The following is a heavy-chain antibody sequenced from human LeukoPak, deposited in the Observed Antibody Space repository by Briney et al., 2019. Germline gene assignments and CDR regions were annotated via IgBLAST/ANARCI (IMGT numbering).Heavy chain of an antibody. J-gene: IGHJ3*02. Sequence: GGSLRLSCAASGFTFSNDGMSWVRQAPGKRPEWISYINSRSSDIHYADSVRGRFTIYRDNVKNSLFLQMNSLRAEDTAVYYCARDHHRRHYDSQARDTFDIWGQGTMVTVSS. D-gene: IGHD3-22*01. CDR3: ARDHHRRHYDSQARDTFDI. V-gene: IGHV3-48*01. CDR2: INSRSSDI. CDR1: GFTFSNDG.